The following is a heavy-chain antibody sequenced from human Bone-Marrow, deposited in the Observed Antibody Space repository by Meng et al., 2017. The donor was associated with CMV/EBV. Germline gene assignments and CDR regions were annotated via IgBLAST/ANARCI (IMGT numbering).Heavy chain of an antibody. CDR2: IYSCGST. CDR1: GFTVSSNY. CDR3: ARGGYLIHGMDV. J-gene: IGHJ6*02. D-gene: IGHD3-22*01. Sequence: GGSLRLSCAASGFTVSSNYMSWVRQAPGKGLEWVSVIYSCGSTYYADSVKGRFTISRDNSKNTLYLQMNSLRAEDTAVYYCARGGYLIHGMDVWGQGTTVTVSS. V-gene: IGHV3-66*03.